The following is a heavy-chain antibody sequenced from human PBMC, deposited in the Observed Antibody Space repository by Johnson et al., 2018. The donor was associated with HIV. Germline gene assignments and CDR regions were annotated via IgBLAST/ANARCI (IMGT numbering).Heavy chain of an antibody. D-gene: IGHD2-21*01. V-gene: IGHV3-30*03. CDR3: ARYSVSDDAFDI. Sequence: QVQLVESGGGLVQPGGSLRLSCAASGFTFSSYDMHWVRQATGKGLEWVALISYDASNKFYADSVKGRFTISRDKTKKTLYLQMNSLRVEDTAVYYCARYSVSDDAFDIWGQGTMVTVSS. CDR2: ISYDASNK. CDR1: GFTFSSYD. J-gene: IGHJ3*02.